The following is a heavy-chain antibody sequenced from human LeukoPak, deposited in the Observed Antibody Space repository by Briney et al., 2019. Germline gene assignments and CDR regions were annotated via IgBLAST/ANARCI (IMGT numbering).Heavy chain of an antibody. Sequence: ASVKVSCKTSGYSFTDYYIHWVRQAPGQGLEWMGWINPKSGRTSSARKFQGRVTMTRDPSIGTVYMDMAWLTSDDTAIYFCARADFVDAGPYLIGPWGQGTLVTVSS. CDR2: INPKSGRT. J-gene: IGHJ5*02. D-gene: IGHD3-3*01. V-gene: IGHV1-2*02. CDR1: GYSFTDYY. CDR3: ARADFVDAGPYLIGP.